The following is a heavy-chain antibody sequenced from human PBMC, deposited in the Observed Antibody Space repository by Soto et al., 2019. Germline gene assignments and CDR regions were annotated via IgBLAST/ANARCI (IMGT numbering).Heavy chain of an antibody. CDR3: VKDPHRRGGYNFAWYFDY. CDR2: ISSNGGST. Sequence: PGGSLRLSCSASGSTFSSYAMHWVRQAPWKGLEYVSAISSNGGSTYYADSVKGRFTISRDNSKNTLYLQMSSLRAEDTAVYYCVKDPHRRGGYNFAWYFDYWGQGTLVTVYS. CDR1: GSTFSSYA. D-gene: IGHD6-25*01. J-gene: IGHJ4*02. V-gene: IGHV3-64D*06.